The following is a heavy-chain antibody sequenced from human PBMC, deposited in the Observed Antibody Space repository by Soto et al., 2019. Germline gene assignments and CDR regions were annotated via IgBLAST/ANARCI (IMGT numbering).Heavy chain of an antibody. Sequence: GGSMRLSCAASGFTFSSYAMHWVRQAPGKGPEWVAVISYDGSNKYYADSVKGRFTISRDNSKNTLYLQMNSLRAEDTAVYYCARGHLDVVVVPAAIPTHYWGQGTLVTVSS. CDR3: ARGHLDVVVVPAAIPTHY. V-gene: IGHV3-30-3*01. D-gene: IGHD2-2*01. CDR1: GFTFSSYA. CDR2: ISYDGSNK. J-gene: IGHJ4*02.